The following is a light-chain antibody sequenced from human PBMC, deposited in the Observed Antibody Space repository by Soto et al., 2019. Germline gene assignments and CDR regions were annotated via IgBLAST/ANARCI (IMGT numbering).Light chain of an antibody. Sequence: DIKMSQSPSTLSASVGDRVTITCRASQNISPWLAWFQQKPGKAPKLLIYDGSTLESGVPSRFSGSGSGTEFTLHISSLQPDDFATYYCQQYNSYSRTFGQGTKVDI. V-gene: IGKV1-5*01. CDR1: QNISPW. CDR3: QQYNSYSRT. CDR2: DGS. J-gene: IGKJ1*01.